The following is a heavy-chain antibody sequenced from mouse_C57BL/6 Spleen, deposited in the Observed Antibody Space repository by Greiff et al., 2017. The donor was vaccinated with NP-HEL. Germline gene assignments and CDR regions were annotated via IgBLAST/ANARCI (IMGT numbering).Heavy chain of an antibody. CDR1: GYTFTSYW. CDR3: ARERSYYGSSSLFDY. CDR2: IDPSDSET. V-gene: IGHV1-52*01. J-gene: IGHJ2*01. Sequence: QVQLQQPGAELVRPGSSVKLSCKASGYTFTSYWMHWVKQRPIQGLEWIGNIDPSDSETHYNQKFKDKATLTVDKSSSTAYMQLSSLTSEDSAVYYCARERSYYGSSSLFDYWGQGTTLTVSS. D-gene: IGHD1-1*01.